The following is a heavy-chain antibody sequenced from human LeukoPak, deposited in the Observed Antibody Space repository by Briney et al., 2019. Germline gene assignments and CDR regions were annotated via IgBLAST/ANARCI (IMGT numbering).Heavy chain of an antibody. J-gene: IGHJ4*02. Sequence: PGGSLRLSCAASGFTFSSNGMSWVRQAPGKGLEWVSAVSGRGGTTYYADSVRGRFTISRDNSKSTLFLQMNNLRDEDTAVYFCAKPMASIGKDVVFDYWGQGTLVTVSS. CDR2: VSGRGGTT. D-gene: IGHD5-24*01. V-gene: IGHV3-23*01. CDR3: AKPMASIGKDVVFDY. CDR1: GFTFSSNG.